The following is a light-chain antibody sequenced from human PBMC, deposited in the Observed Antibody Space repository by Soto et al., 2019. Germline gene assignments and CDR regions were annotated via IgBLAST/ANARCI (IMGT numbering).Light chain of an antibody. CDR1: LGISSY. CDR2: SAS. J-gene: IGKJ5*01. V-gene: IGKV1-9*01. Sequence: DIQLTQSPSFLSASVGDRVTITCRASLGISSYLAWYQQKPGKAPKLLICSASTLQSGVPSRFSGSGSGTEFTLTISSLQPEDFATYYCQQLNSYPITFGQGTRLEIK. CDR3: QQLNSYPIT.